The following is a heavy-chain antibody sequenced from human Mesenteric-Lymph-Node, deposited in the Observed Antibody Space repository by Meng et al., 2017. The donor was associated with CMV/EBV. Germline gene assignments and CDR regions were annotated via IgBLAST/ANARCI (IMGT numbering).Heavy chain of an antibody. J-gene: IGHJ4*02. CDR3: ARFPHHY. Sequence: ETLSLTCAASGLTVSSNYMSWVRQAPGKGLEWVSVIYSGGSTYYADSVKGRFTISRDNSKNTLYLQMNSLRAEDTAVYYCARFPHHYWGQGTLVTVSS. V-gene: IGHV3-66*02. CDR1: GLTVSSNY. CDR2: IYSGGST.